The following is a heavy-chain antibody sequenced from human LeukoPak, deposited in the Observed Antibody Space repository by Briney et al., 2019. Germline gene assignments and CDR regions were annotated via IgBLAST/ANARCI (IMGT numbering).Heavy chain of an antibody. Sequence: GGSLRLSCAASGFTFSSYWMSWVRQAPGKGLEWVANIKQDGSEKYYVDSVKGRFTISRDNAKNSLYPQMNSLRAEDTAVYYCARVYYDFWSGYPFDYWGQGTLVTVSS. CDR2: IKQDGSEK. CDR3: ARVYYDFWSGYPFDY. D-gene: IGHD3-3*01. V-gene: IGHV3-7*01. J-gene: IGHJ4*02. CDR1: GFTFSSYW.